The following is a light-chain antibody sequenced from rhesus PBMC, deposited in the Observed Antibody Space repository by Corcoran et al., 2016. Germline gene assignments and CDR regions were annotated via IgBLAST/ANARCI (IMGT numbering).Light chain of an antibody. CDR1: QSLLDSDGYTH. J-gene: IGKJ4*01. CDR3: MQTLQTPLT. Sequence: DIVMTQTPLSLPVTPGEPASISCRSSQSLLDSDGYTHLHWYLQKPGQSPQLLIYLGSNRASGVPDRFIGSGSGTDCTLKIRRVEAEDVGVYYCMQTLQTPLTFGGGTKVELK. CDR2: LGS. V-gene: IGKV2-78*01.